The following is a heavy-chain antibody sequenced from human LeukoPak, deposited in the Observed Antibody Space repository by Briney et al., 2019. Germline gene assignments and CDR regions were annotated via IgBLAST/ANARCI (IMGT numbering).Heavy chain of an antibody. CDR2: IYYSGST. Sequence: SETLSLTCIVSGGSISNYYWSWIRQPPGKGLEYIGYIYYSGSTYYNPSLKNRLTISVDTSKNQFSLKLSSVTAADTAVYYCARTRYYYGSRSYGAPYYFDYWGQGTLVTVSS. CDR1: GGSISNYY. CDR3: ARTRYYYGSRSYGAPYYFDY. J-gene: IGHJ4*02. V-gene: IGHV4-59*04. D-gene: IGHD3-10*01.